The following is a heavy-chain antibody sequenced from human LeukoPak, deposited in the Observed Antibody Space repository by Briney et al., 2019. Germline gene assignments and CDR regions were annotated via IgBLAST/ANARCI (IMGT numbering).Heavy chain of an antibody. CDR1: GYTFTGYY. CDR3: ARDGSVDTAMVTSIWFDP. D-gene: IGHD5-18*01. Sequence: ASVKVSCKASGYTFTGYYMHWVRQAPGQGLEWMGWINPNSGNTNYAQKLQGRVTMTTDTSTSTAYMELRSLRSDDTAVYYCARDGSVDTAMVTSIWFDPWGQGTLVTVSS. J-gene: IGHJ5*02. V-gene: IGHV1-18*04. CDR2: INPNSGNT.